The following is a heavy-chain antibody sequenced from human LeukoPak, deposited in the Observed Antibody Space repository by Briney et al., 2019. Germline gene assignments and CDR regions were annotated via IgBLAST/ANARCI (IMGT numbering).Heavy chain of an antibody. CDR1: GDSVSSNSAA. CDR3: ARRPSYYDSSGYYNWFDP. Sequence: SQTLSLTCAISGDSVSSNSAAWNWLRPSPSRGLEWLGRTYYRSKWYNDSAVSVKSRITINPDTSKNQFSLQLNSVTPEDTAVYYCARRPSYYDSSGYYNWFDPWGQGTLVTVSS. D-gene: IGHD3-22*01. J-gene: IGHJ5*02. V-gene: IGHV6-1*01. CDR2: TYYRSKWYN.